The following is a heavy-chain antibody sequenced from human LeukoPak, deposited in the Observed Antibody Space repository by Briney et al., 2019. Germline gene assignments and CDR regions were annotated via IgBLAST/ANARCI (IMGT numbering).Heavy chain of an antibody. Sequence: SQTLSLTCAVSGGSISSGGYSWSWIRQPPGKGLEWIGYIYHSGSTYYNPSLKSRVTISVDRSKDQFSLKLSSVTAADTAVYCCASDRVAMVRGTIYYYYGMDVWGQGTTVTVSS. CDR2: IYHSGST. CDR3: ASDRVAMVRGTIYYYYGMDV. D-gene: IGHD3-10*01. CDR1: GGSISSGGYS. V-gene: IGHV4-30-2*01. J-gene: IGHJ6*02.